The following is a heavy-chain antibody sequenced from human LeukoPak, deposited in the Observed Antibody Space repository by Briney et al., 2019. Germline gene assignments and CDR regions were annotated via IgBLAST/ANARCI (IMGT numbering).Heavy chain of an antibody. D-gene: IGHD2-2*01. CDR3: ARAHIVVVPAAIPENRALYYFDY. CDR2: ISSSSSTI. J-gene: IGHJ4*02. V-gene: IGHV3-48*01. CDR1: GFTFRSYA. Sequence: GGSLRLSCAASGFTFRSYAMSWVRQAPGKGLEWVSYISSSSSTIYYADSVKGRFTISRDNAKNSLYLQMNSLRAEDTAVYYCARAHIVVVPAAIPENRALYYFDYWGQGTLVTVSS.